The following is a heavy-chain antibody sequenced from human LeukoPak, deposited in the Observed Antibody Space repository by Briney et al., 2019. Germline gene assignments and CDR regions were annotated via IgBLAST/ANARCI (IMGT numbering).Heavy chain of an antibody. Sequence: GGSLRLSCVASGFTFTNTWMSWVRQAPGKGLEWVGRLKSNRDGGTTDYAAPVEGRFSISRDDSRNTVFLQMDSLKTDDTAVYFCTTGPEPAAMVFDFWGQGTLVTVSS. CDR2: LKSNRDGGTT. CDR3: TTGPEPAAMVFDF. V-gene: IGHV3-15*01. CDR1: GFTFTNTW. D-gene: IGHD2-2*01. J-gene: IGHJ4*02.